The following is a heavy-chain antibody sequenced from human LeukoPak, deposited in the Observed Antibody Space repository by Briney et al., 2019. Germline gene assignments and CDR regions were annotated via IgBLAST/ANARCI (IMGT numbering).Heavy chain of an antibody. CDR2: INHSGSI. CDR3: ARRNSGWTRTIDY. Sequence: PETLSLTCAVYGGSFSDYYWNWIRQPPGKGLEWIGEINHSGSINYNPSLKSRVTISVDTSKNQFSLKLRSVTAADTAVYYCARRNSGWTRTIDYWGQGTLVTVSS. V-gene: IGHV4-34*01. J-gene: IGHJ4*02. CDR1: GGSFSDYY. D-gene: IGHD6-19*01.